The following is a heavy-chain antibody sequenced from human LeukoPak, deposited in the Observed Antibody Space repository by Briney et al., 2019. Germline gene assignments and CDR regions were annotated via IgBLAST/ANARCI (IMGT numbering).Heavy chain of an antibody. Sequence: ASVKVSCKVSGYTLSELSMHWVRQAPGKGLEWMGGFDPEDGETIYAQKFQGRVTMTEDTTTDTAYMELSSLRSEDTAVYYCWTPRVPAAIFNAFDIWGQGAMVTVSS. V-gene: IGHV1-24*01. CDR3: WTPRVPAAIFNAFDI. CDR2: FDPEDGET. D-gene: IGHD2-2*02. J-gene: IGHJ3*02. CDR1: GYTLSELS.